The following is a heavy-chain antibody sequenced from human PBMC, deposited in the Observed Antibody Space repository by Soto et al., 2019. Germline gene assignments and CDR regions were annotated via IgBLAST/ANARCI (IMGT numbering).Heavy chain of an antibody. CDR2: IIPIFGTA. Sequence: QVQLVQSGAEVKKPGSSVKVSCKASGGTFSSYAISWVRQAPGQGLEWMGGIIPIFGTANYAQKFQGRVTITADDSTSTAQMELSSLRSEDTDVYYCARDGTYYYDSSGYYYYYYGMDVWGQGTTVTVSS. J-gene: IGHJ6*02. V-gene: IGHV1-69*01. CDR3: ARDGTYYYDSSGYYYYYYGMDV. CDR1: GGTFSSYA. D-gene: IGHD3-22*01.